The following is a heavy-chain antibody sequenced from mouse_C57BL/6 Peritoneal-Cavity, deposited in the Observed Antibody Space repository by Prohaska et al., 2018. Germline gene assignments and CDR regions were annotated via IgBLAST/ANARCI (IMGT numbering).Heavy chain of an antibody. CDR1: GYTFTDYY. CDR2: IGPGGGST. D-gene: IGHD3-1*01. Sequence: QVQLKQSGAELVKPGASVKISCKASGYTFTDYYINWVKQRPGQGLDLIGKIGPGGGSTYYNEKFKGKATLTADKSSSTAYMQLSSLTSEDSAVYFCAISDSMDYWGQGTSVTVSS. V-gene: IGHV1-77*01. J-gene: IGHJ4*01. CDR3: AISDSMDY.